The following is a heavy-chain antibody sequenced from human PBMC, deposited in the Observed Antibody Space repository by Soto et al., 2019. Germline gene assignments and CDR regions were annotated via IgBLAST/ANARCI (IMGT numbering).Heavy chain of an antibody. CDR1: GGTISGYY. CDR2: IYSSGNT. V-gene: IGHV4-4*07. D-gene: IGHD3-3*01. Sequence: SETLSLTCSVSGGTISGYYWTWIRQPAGKELEWIGRIYSSGNTKYNPSLQSRVTMSLDTSNNQFSLRLTSVTAADTAVYYCARGQRFSDWFDPWGQGTLVTVSS. J-gene: IGHJ5*02. CDR3: ARGQRFSDWFDP.